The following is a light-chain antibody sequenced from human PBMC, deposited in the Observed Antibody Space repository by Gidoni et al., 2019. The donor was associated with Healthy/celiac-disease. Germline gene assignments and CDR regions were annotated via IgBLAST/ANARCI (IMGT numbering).Light chain of an antibody. CDR1: QTVSSSY. Sequence: EIVLTQSPGTLSLSPGERATLSCRASQTVSSSYLAWYQQNPGQAPRLLIFGASSRATGIPDRFSGSGSATDFTLTISILEPEDFAVYYCQQYCSSPATFGQGTKVEIK. CDR2: GAS. J-gene: IGKJ1*01. V-gene: IGKV3-20*01. CDR3: QQYCSSPAT.